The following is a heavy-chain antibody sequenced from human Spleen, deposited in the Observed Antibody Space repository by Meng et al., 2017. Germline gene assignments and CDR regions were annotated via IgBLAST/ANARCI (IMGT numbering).Heavy chain of an antibody. D-gene: IGHD4-17*01. CDR3: ARDGDYGIDY. J-gene: IGHJ4*02. CDR2: MNPNSGNT. V-gene: IGHV1-8*01. CDR1: GYTFTTYD. Sequence: QVQMVQSGADVKKPGASVKVSCKASGYTFTTYDISWVRQATGQGLEWMGWMNPNSGNTGYAQKFQGRLTMTRNTSISTAFMELSSLTSEDTAVYDCARDGDYGIDYWGQGTLVTVSS.